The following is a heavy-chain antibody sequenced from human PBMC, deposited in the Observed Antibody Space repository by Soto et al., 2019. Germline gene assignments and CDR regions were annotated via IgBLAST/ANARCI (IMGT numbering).Heavy chain of an antibody. Sequence: GGSLRLSCVGSGYTFNNYNMHWVRQAPGKGPEWVAVIWSDGTNQHYTDSLKGRFTISRDNSKNTLYLQMNSLRVEDTAVYFCARSLADDAFDIWGQGTMVTVSS. CDR2: IWSDGTNQ. CDR3: ARSLADDAFDI. V-gene: IGHV3-33*08. D-gene: IGHD3-3*02. CDR1: GYTFNNYN. J-gene: IGHJ3*02.